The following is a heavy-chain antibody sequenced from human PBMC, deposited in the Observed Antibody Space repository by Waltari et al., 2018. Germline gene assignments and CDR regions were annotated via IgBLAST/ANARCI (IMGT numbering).Heavy chain of an antibody. CDR1: GGSISSYY. V-gene: IGHV4-59*01. CDR3: ARVAAFNSWGVSNWFDP. Sequence: QVQLQESGPGLVKPSETLSLTCTVSGGSISSYYWSWIRQPPGKGLEWIGYIYYSGSTNYNPSLKSRVTISVDTSKNQFSLKLSSVTAADTAVYYCARVAAFNSWGVSNWFDPWGQGTLVTVSS. D-gene: IGHD3-16*01. CDR2: IYYSGST. J-gene: IGHJ5*02.